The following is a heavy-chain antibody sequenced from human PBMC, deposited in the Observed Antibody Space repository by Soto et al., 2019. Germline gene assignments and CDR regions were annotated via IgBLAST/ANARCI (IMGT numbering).Heavy chain of an antibody. J-gene: IGHJ6*03. CDR2: ISGSGGST. CDR1: GFTFSSYA. V-gene: IGHV3-23*01. D-gene: IGHD3-16*01. CDR3: AKDPGWGYYYYMDV. Sequence: PGGSLRLSCAASGFTFSSYAMSWVRQAPGKGLEWVSAISGSGGSTYYADSVKGRFTISRDNSKNTLYLQMNSLRAVDTAVYYCAKDPGWGYYYYMDVWGKGTTVTVSS.